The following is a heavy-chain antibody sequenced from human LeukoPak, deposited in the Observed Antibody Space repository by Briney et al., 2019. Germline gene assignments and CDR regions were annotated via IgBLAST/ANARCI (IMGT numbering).Heavy chain of an antibody. CDR2: IRYDGSNK. CDR1: GFTFDDYG. J-gene: IGHJ4*02. CDR3: AKDPSDPPISNY. D-gene: IGHD2-21*01. Sequence: GGSLRLSCAASGFTFDDYGMSWVRQAPGKGLEWVAFIRYDGSNKYYADSVKGRFTISRDNSKNTLYLQMNSLRAEDTAVYYCAKDPSDPPISNYWGQGTLVTVSS. V-gene: IGHV3-30*02.